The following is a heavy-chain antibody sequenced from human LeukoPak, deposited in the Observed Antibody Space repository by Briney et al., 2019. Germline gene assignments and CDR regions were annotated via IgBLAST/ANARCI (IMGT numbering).Heavy chain of an antibody. J-gene: IGHJ4*02. V-gene: IGHV4-39*01. D-gene: IGHD5-12*01. CDR1: VGSISSSSYY. CDR3: ARTGYSGYGTQVH. CDR2: IHNSGRS. Sequence: SETLSLTCTVSVGSISSSSYYWGWIRQPPGKGLEWIGSIHNSGRSSYNPSLKSRLTISVDTSKNQFSLKLSSVTAADTAVYYCARTGYSGYGTQVHWGQGTLVTVSS.